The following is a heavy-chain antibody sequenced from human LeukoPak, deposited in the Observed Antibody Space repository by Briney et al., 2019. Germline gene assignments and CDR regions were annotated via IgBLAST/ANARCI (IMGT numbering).Heavy chain of an antibody. D-gene: IGHD1-26*01. CDR1: GFTFSSYW. J-gene: IGHJ4*02. V-gene: IGHV3-74*01. CDR2: INSDGSST. Sequence: GGSLRLSCAVSGFTFSSYWMHWVRQAPGKGLVWVSRINSDGSSTSYADSAKGRCTISRDTAKNTLYLQMNSRRAEDTAVYYCAKDGDRRIVGVPTYVNYWGQGTLVTVSS. CDR3: AKDGDRRIVGVPTYVNY.